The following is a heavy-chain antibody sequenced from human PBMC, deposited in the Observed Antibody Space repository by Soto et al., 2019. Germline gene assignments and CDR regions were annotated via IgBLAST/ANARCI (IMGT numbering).Heavy chain of an antibody. CDR3: TRPSVDYGGNSDSDY. D-gene: IGHD4-17*01. J-gene: IGHJ4*02. V-gene: IGHV3-73*02. Sequence: EVQLVESGGGLVQPGGSLKLSCAASGFTFSGSAMHWVRQASGKGLEWVGRIRSKANSYATAYAASVKGRFTISRDDSKTTAYLQMTSLKTEDTAVYYCTRPSVDYGGNSDSDYWGQGTLVTVSS. CDR1: GFTFSGSA. CDR2: IRSKANSYAT.